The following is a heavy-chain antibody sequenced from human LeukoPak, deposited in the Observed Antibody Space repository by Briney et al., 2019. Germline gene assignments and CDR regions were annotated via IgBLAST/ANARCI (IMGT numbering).Heavy chain of an antibody. J-gene: IGHJ4*02. CDR3: AKGSYDYRPDWTRYYFGY. V-gene: IGHV3-30*18. CDR2: ISYDGSNK. Sequence: GRSLRLPCAASGFTISNYAMRWVRQAPGKGLEWVALISYDGSNKYYADSVKGRFTISRDNSKNTLYLQMNTLRAEDTAVFYCAKGSYDYRPDWTRYYFGYWGQGTLVTVSS. CDR1: GFTISNYA. D-gene: IGHD3/OR15-3a*01.